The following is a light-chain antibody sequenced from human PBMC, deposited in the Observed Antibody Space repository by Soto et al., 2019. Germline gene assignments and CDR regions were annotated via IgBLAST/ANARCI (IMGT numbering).Light chain of an antibody. J-gene: IGKJ4*01. V-gene: IGKV3-20*01. Sequence: SVLTQSRCILSLSPGLRSTLACRAGQSVTSNYFAWYQQKTGQAPRLLIYGVSNRATGIPARFSGSGSGTDFTLTISGLEPEDVAVYYCQQYGSSPLTFGGGTKWIS. CDR1: QSVTSNY. CDR3: QQYGSSPLT. CDR2: GVS.